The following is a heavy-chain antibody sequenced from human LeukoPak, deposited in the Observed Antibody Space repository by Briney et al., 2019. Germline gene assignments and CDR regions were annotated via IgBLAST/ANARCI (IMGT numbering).Heavy chain of an antibody. J-gene: IGHJ3*02. CDR3: ASPDSSGYYPDAFDI. CDR2: IYYSGST. V-gene: IGHV4-39*01. CDR1: GGSISSSSYY. D-gene: IGHD3-22*01. Sequence: PSETLSLTCTVSGGSISSSSYYWGWIRQPPGKGLEWIGSIYYSGSTYYNPSLKSRVTISVDTSKNQFSLKLSSVTAADTAVYYCASPDSSGYYPDAFDIWGQGTMVTASS.